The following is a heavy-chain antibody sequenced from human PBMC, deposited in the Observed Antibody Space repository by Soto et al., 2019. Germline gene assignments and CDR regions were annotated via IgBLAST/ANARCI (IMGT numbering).Heavy chain of an antibody. J-gene: IGHJ6*03. V-gene: IGHV2-26*01. CDR1: GFSLSNGKVG. CDR3: ARILFGRSVAGGYFYMDV. D-gene: IGHD6-19*01. CDR2: IFSNDEK. Sequence: KASGPVLVNPTETLTLTCTVSGFSLSNGKVGVSWIRQPPGKALEWLAHIFSNDEKSYRTSLKSRLTISEDTSKSQVVLTMTNVDPVDTATYYCARILFGRSVAGGYFYMDVWGKGTTVTVSS.